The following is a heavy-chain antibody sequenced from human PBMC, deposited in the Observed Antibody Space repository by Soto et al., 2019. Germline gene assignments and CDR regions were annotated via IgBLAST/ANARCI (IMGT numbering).Heavy chain of an antibody. CDR3: AGGRDGSSAFDV. J-gene: IGHJ3*01. CDR2: IYYSGST. CDR1: GDSLSSTSYH. D-gene: IGHD5-12*01. V-gene: IGHV4-39*01. Sequence: SETLSLTCSVSGDSLSSTSYHWGWVRLPPGKGLEWIGTIYYSGSTYSNPSLKSRVTISADTSKNQFSLKLRSVTAADSAVYYCAGGRDGSSAFDVWGPGTMVTVS.